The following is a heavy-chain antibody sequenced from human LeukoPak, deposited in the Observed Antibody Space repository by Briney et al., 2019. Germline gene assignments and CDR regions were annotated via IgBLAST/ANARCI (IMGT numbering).Heavy chain of an antibody. CDR1: GGYISSSSYY. D-gene: IGHD6-13*01. V-gene: IGHV4-39*01. CDR3: ARTTRGGSDSWDPYYFDY. J-gene: IGHJ4*02. CDR2: VYYRGST. Sequence: SETLSLTCAVSGGYISSSSYYWGWIRQSPGKGLEWIGSVYYRGSTYYNPSLKSRVTISVDTSKNQFSLKLNSVTAADTAVYYCARTTRGGSDSWDPYYFDYWGQGTLVTVSS.